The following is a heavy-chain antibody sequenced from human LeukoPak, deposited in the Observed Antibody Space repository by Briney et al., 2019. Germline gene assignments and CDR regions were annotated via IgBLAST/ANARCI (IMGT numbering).Heavy chain of an antibody. D-gene: IGHD3-3*01. CDR1: GFTLSSDW. Sequence: GGSLRLSCVVSGFTLSSDWMSWVRQAPGKGLEWVSAISGSGGSTYYADSVKGRFTISRDNSKNTLYLQMNSLRAEDTAVYYCAKGPSTYYDFWSGSRDYYGMDVWGQGTTVTVSS. CDR3: AKGPSTYYDFWSGSRDYYGMDV. J-gene: IGHJ6*02. CDR2: ISGSGGST. V-gene: IGHV3-23*01.